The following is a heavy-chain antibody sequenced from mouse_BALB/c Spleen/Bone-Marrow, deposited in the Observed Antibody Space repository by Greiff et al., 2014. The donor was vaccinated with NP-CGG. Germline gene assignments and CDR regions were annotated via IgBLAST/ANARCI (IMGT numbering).Heavy chain of an antibody. D-gene: IGHD2-3*01. CDR1: CFNIKDTF. V-gene: IGHV14-3*02. CDR2: IDPASGNT. CDR3: AHDAPFTY. Sequence: EVKLVESGADLVKPGASVKLSCTTSCFNIKDTFMHWVKQRPEQGLEWIGRIDPASGNTKYDPKFQGKATITADTSSNKVSLQLSGLTSEDTAVYYCAHDAPFTYWGQGTLVTVSA. J-gene: IGHJ3*01.